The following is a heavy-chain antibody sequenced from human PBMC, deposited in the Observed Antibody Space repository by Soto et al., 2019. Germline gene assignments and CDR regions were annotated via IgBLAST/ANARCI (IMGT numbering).Heavy chain of an antibody. CDR1: GFTFSSYA. CDR3: ARTIYCSGCSCYSYFDY. Sequence: QVQLVESGGGVVQPGRSLRLSCAASGFTFSSYAMHWVRQAPGKGLEWVAVISYDGSNKYYADSVKGRFTISRDNSKNTLYLQMNSLRAEDTAVYYCARTIYCSGCSCYSYFDYWGQGTLVTVSS. J-gene: IGHJ4*02. CDR2: ISYDGSNK. V-gene: IGHV3-30-3*01. D-gene: IGHD2-15*01.